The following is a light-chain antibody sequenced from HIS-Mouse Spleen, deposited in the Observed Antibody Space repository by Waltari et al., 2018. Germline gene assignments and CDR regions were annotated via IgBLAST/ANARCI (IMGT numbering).Light chain of an antibody. CDR2: YVS. CDR1: SSDVGGYNS. V-gene: IGLV2-14*03. Sequence: SALTQPASVSGSPGQSITISCTGTSSDVGGYNSVSCYQQHPGKAPKLMMYYVSNRPSGVSNRFSGSKSGNTASLTISGLQAEDEADYYCSSYTSSSFNVVFGGGTKLTVL. CDR3: SSYTSSSFNVV. J-gene: IGLJ2*01.